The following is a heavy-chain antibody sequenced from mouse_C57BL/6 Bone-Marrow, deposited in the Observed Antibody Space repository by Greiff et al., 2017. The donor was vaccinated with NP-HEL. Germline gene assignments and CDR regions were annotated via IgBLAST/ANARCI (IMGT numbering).Heavy chain of an antibody. Sequence: EVHLVESGGDLVKPGGSLKLSCAASGFTFSSYGMSWVRQTPDKRLEWVATISSGGSYPYYPDSVKGRFTISRDNAKNTLYLQMSSLKSEDTAMYYCARHGVYGIFDYWGQGTTLTVSS. V-gene: IGHV5-6*01. CDR3: ARHGVYGIFDY. CDR2: ISSGGSYP. D-gene: IGHD2-1*01. J-gene: IGHJ2*01. CDR1: GFTFSSYG.